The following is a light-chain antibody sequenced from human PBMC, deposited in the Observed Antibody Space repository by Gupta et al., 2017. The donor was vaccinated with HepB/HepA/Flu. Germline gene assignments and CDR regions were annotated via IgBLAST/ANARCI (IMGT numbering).Light chain of an antibody. CDR2: DVS. Sequence: QSALTPPRSVSGSPGQSVTISCPGTSSGVGGYNSVSWYQQHPGKAPKLMIYDVSKRPSGGPDRFSGSKSGNTASLTISGLQAEDEADYYCCSYAGSDSRVVFGGGTTLTVL. J-gene: IGLJ2*01. V-gene: IGLV2-11*01. CDR1: SSGVGGYNS. CDR3: CSYAGSDSRVV.